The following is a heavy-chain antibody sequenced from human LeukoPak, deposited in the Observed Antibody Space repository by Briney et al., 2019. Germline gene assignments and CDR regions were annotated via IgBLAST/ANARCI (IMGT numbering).Heavy chain of an antibody. CDR2: IYYSGST. V-gene: IGHV4-59*01. D-gene: IGHD5-24*01. CDR3: ARVGRWLQFRLDWFDP. CDR1: GGSISSYY. Sequence: SETLSLTCTVSGGSISSYYWSWIRQPPGKGLEWIGYIYYSGSTNYNPSLKSRVTISVDTSKNQFSLKLSSVTAADTAVYYCARVGRWLQFRLDWFDPWGQGTLVTVSS. J-gene: IGHJ5*02.